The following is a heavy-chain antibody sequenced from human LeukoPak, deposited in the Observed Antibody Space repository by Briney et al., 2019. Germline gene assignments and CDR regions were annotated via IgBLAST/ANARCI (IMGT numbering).Heavy chain of an antibody. Sequence: SVKVSCKASGGTFSSYAISWVRQAPGQGLEWMGGIIPIFGTANYAQKFQGRVTITADKSTSTAYMELSSLRSEDTAVYYCASFCSGGSCVPSFDYWGQGTLVTVSS. J-gene: IGHJ4*02. CDR1: GGTFSSYA. D-gene: IGHD2-15*01. CDR3: ASFCSGGSCVPSFDY. V-gene: IGHV1-69*06. CDR2: IIPIFGTA.